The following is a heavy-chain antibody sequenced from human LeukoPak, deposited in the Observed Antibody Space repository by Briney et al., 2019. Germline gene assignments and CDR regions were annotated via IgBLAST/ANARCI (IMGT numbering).Heavy chain of an antibody. CDR2: ISPGDSDT. V-gene: IGHV5-51*01. CDR3: ARQGSETSDY. CDR1: GYSFTSYW. J-gene: IGHJ4*02. Sequence: GESLKISCKGSGYSFTSYWIGWVRQMPGKGLEWMGIISPGDSDTRYSPSFHGQVTISADNSISTAYLQWSSLQASDTAMYYCARQGSETSDYWGQGTLVTVSS. D-gene: IGHD4-11*01.